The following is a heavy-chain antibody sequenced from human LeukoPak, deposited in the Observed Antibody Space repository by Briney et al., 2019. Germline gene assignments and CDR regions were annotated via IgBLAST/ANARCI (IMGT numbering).Heavy chain of an antibody. Sequence: ASVKVSCKASGYTFTSYGITWVRQAPGQGLEWMGGISAYNDNTNYAQKLQGRATMTTYTSTSTAHMELRSLTSDDTAVYYCARATVWDNYDSTEIPKFDYWGQGTLVTVSS. CDR2: ISAYNDNT. V-gene: IGHV1-18*01. CDR3: ARATVWDNYDSTEIPKFDY. D-gene: IGHD3-22*01. CDR1: GYTFTSYG. J-gene: IGHJ4*02.